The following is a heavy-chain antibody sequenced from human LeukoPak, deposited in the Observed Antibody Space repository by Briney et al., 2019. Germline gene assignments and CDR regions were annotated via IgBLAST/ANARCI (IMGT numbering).Heavy chain of an antibody. J-gene: IGHJ4*02. CDR1: GFTFSSYA. V-gene: IGHV3-23*01. CDR3: AKGTGSSDSYFDY. Sequence: PGGSLRLSCAASGFTFSSYAMSWVRQAPGKGLEWVSAISGSGGSTYYADSVKGRFTISRDNPKNTLYLQMNSLRAEDTAVYYCAKGTGSSDSYFDYWGQGALVTVSS. D-gene: IGHD1-26*01. CDR2: ISGSGGST.